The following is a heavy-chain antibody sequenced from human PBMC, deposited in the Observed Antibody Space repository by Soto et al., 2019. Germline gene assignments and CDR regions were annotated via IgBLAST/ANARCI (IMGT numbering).Heavy chain of an antibody. CDR1: VYSIRSGYY. CDR3: AALWFGELAFNY. J-gene: IGHJ4*01. V-gene: IGHV4-38-2*02. CDR2: VYHNGIM. Sequence: SETLSLTCSFSVYSIRSGYYWGWVRQAPGKGLEWLGSVYHNGIMFHNPSFQSRVTISVDTSKNQFSLNLRSVTAADTAVYYCAALWFGELAFNYWGHGILVTVSS. D-gene: IGHD3-10*01.